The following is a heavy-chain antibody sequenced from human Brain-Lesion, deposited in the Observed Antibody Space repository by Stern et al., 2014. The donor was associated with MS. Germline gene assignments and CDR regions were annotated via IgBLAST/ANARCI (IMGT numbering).Heavy chain of an antibody. Sequence: EVQLVEYGGGLVQPGGSLRLSCAASGFTFGNYWMHWVRQAPGKGLEWVAGVNNAGRGTSYADSVKGRFTMSRDNAKNTLYLQMNSLRVEDTAIYYCARGERWFDSWGQGTLVTVSS. CDR3: ARGERWFDS. V-gene: IGHV3-74*02. D-gene: IGHD3-10*01. CDR1: GFTFGNYW. CDR2: VNNAGRGT. J-gene: IGHJ5*01.